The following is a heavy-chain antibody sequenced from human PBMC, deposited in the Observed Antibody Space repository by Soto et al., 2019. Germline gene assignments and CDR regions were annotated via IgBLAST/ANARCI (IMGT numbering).Heavy chain of an antibody. CDR1: GGSFSGYY. CDR3: ARGGWYCSSTSCYPYYYYYGMDV. CDR2: INHSGST. D-gene: IGHD2-2*01. V-gene: IGHV4-34*01. J-gene: IGHJ6*02. Sequence: QVQLQQWGAGLLKPSETLSLTCAVYGGSFSGYYWSWIRQPPGKGLEWIGEINHSGSTNYNPSLKSRVTISGDTSKNQFSLKLSSVTAADTAVYYCARGGWYCSSTSCYPYYYYYGMDVWGQGTTVTVSS.